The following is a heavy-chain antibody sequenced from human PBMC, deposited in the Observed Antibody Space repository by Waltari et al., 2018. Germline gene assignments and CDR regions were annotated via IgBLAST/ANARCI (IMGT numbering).Heavy chain of an antibody. CDR1: GLTFDDYS. CDR2: IIWNSGNI. D-gene: IGHD3-3*01. CDR3: TKGSTLFGVIIDYFDY. J-gene: IGHJ4*02. V-gene: IGHV3-9*01. Sequence: EVQLVESGGGLVQPGGSLILPCEASGLTFDDYSIAWVRQAPGKGLEWVSGIIWNSGNIDYADSVKGRFTISRDNAKNSLYLQMNSLRPEDTAFYYCTKGSTLFGVIIDYFDYWGQGTLVNVSS.